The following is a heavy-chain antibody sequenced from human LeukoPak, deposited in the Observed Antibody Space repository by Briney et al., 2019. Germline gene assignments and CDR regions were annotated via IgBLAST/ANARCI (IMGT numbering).Heavy chain of an antibody. CDR3: ARALPHVRSGYYYYYMDV. CDR1: GYIFTSYY. V-gene: IGHV1-46*01. CDR2: INPSGGST. D-gene: IGHD6-25*01. Sequence: GASVKVSCKASGYIFTSYYIHWVRQAPGQGLEWMGIINPSGGSTGYAQKFQGRVTMTRDTSTSTVYMELNSLRSDDTAVYHCARALPHVRSGYYYYYMDVWGKGTTVIVSS. J-gene: IGHJ6*03.